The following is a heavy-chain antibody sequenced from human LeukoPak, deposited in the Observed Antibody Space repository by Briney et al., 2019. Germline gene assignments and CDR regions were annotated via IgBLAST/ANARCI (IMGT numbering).Heavy chain of an antibody. CDR2: IYHSGST. CDR1: GYSISSGYY. Sequence: KPSETLSLTCTVSGYSISSGYYWGWIRQPPGKGLEWIGSIYHSGSTYYNPSLKSRVTISVDTSKNQFSLKLSSVTAADTAVYYCARDHYLFSSSWYIFDYWGQGTLVTVSS. D-gene: IGHD6-13*01. CDR3: ARDHYLFSSSWYIFDY. J-gene: IGHJ4*02. V-gene: IGHV4-38-2*02.